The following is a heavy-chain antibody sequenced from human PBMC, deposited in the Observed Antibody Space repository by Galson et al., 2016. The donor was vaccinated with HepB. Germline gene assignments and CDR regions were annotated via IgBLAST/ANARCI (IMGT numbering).Heavy chain of an antibody. CDR1: GSIFDDYA. D-gene: IGHD3-10*01. J-gene: IGHJ4*02. CDR3: ARGPNAVGPSYFDS. CDR2: ISWNSRHI. Sequence: SLRLSCAASGSIFDDYALHWVRQAPGKGLEWVSVISWNSRHIGYAESVQGRFTISRDNAKNTLYLQMSGLRADDTALYFCARGPNAVGPSYFDSWGQGTLVSVSS. V-gene: IGHV3-9*01.